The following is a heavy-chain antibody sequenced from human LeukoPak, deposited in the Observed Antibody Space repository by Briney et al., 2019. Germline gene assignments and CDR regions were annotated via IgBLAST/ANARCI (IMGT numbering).Heavy chain of an antibody. CDR1: GFTFSNYA. Sequence: GSLRLSLAASGFTFSNYAMTLGRQAPGKGLGWVSTISGCGGDTYFADSVKGRLTISRDNSKNTLYLQMNSLRREETAIHYCAKVSYSDYGSGRPPFMDVWGQGNTVAVSS. CDR3: AKVSYSDYGSGRPPFMDV. CDR2: ISGCGGDT. J-gene: IGHJ6*02. V-gene: IGHV3-23*01. D-gene: IGHD3-10*01.